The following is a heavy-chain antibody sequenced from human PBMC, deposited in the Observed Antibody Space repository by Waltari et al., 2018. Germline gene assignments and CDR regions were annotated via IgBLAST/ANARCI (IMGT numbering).Heavy chain of an antibody. V-gene: IGHV1-69*04. CDR3: ARELYSYVKQDNHYLDY. J-gene: IGHJ4*02. CDR1: GDTLNNHA. D-gene: IGHD5-18*01. CDR2: SSPLVVTA. Sequence: QVQLVQSGTEVKKPGSSVKVSCKASGDTLNNHAITWVRQAPGQGLEWMGRSSPLVVTANKAQKFQDRVTLTADKSRTTACMELSSLRSEDTAVYFCARELYSYVKQDNHYLDYWGQGTLVTVSS.